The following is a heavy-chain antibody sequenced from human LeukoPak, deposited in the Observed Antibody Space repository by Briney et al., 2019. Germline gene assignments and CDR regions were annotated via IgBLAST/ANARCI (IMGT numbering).Heavy chain of an antibody. CDR2: IKQDGSEK. Sequence: GGSLRLSCAASGFTFSSYWMSWVRQAPGKGLEGVANIKQDGSEKYYVDSVKGRFTISRDNAKNSLYLQMNSLRVEDTAVYYCAKGMYSSDPNWFDPWGQGTLVTVSS. D-gene: IGHD6-19*01. V-gene: IGHV3-7*03. J-gene: IGHJ5*02. CDR3: AKGMYSSDPNWFDP. CDR1: GFTFSSYW.